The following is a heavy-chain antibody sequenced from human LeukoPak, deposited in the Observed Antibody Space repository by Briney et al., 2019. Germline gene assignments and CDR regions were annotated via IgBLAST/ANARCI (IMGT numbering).Heavy chain of an antibody. CDR2: ISASTTTT. CDR3: AKATDTYGYLFDQ. V-gene: IGHV3-48*03. D-gene: IGHD5-18*01. Sequence: GGSLRLSCAASGFTFSRYEMKGVRQAPGKGLEWVSYISASTTTTYYGDSVKGRFTISRDNAKNSLHLQMSSLRDEDTAIYYCAKATDTYGYLFDQWGQGTLVTVSS. CDR1: GFTFSRYE. J-gene: IGHJ4*02.